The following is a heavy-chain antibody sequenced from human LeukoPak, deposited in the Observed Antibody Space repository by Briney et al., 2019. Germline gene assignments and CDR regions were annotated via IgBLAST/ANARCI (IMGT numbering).Heavy chain of an antibody. D-gene: IGHD3-10*01. V-gene: IGHV4-39*01. CDR2: IYYSGST. CDR1: GGSISSSSYY. CDR3: AGLYYGSGSHDY. J-gene: IGHJ4*02. Sequence: PSETLSLTCTVSGGSISSSSYYWGWIRQPPGKGLEWIGSIYYSGSTYYNPSLKSRVTISVDTSKNQFSLKLSSVTAADTAVYYCAGLYYGSGSHDYWGQGTLVTVSS.